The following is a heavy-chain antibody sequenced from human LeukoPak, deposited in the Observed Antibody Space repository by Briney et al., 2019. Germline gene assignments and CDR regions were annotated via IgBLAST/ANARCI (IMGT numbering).Heavy chain of an antibody. J-gene: IGHJ4*02. CDR2: IYYSGST. CDR3: ARLGYSYGYRVDY. D-gene: IGHD5-18*01. CDR1: GGSISSSSFY. V-gene: IGHV4-39*01. Sequence: PSETLSLTCTVSGGSISSSSFYWGWIRQPPGKGLEWIGSIYYSGSTYYNPSLKSRVTISVDTSKNQFSLKLSSVTAADTAVYYCARLGYSYGYRVDYWGQGTLVTDSS.